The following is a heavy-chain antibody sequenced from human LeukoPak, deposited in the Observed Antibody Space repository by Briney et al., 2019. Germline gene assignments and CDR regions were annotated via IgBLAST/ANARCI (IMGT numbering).Heavy chain of an antibody. D-gene: IGHD3-22*01. CDR2: IYWDDDK. CDR3: AHSNYYDSSGYPFWY. Sequence: SGPTLVKPTQTLTLTCSFSGFSLTTNGVAVGWIRQPPGKALDWLALIYWDDDKHYSPSLKSRLTITKDTSKNQVVLTMTNMDPVGTATYHCAHSNYYDSSGYPFWYWGQGTLVTVSS. CDR1: GFSLTTNGVA. V-gene: IGHV2-5*02. J-gene: IGHJ4*02.